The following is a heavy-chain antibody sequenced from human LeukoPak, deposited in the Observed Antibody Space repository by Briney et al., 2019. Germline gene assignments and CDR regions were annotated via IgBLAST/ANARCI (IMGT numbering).Heavy chain of an antibody. D-gene: IGHD2-21*01. V-gene: IGHV4-38-2*01. J-gene: IGHJ4*02. Sequence: PSETLSLTCAVSGYSISSGYYRAWIRQPPGKGLEWIGSIYHSGSTYYNPSLKSRVTISVDTSKNQFSLKLSSVTAADTAVYYCARQGAYCGGDCYSLFDYWGQGTLVTVSS. CDR3: ARQGAYCGGDCYSLFDY. CDR2: IYHSGST. CDR1: GYSISSGYY.